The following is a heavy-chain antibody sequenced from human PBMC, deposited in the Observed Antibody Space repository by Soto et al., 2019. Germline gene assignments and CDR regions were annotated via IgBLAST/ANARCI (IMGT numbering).Heavy chain of an antibody. D-gene: IGHD1-26*01. CDR2: ISYDGSNK. CDR3: ASGWELLDY. Sequence: LRLSCAASGFTFSSYGMHWVRQAPGKGLEWVAVISYDGSNKYYADSVKGRFTISRDNSKNTLYLQMNSLRAEDTAVYYCASGWELLDYWGQGTLVTVSS. V-gene: IGHV3-30*03. J-gene: IGHJ4*02. CDR1: GFTFSSYG.